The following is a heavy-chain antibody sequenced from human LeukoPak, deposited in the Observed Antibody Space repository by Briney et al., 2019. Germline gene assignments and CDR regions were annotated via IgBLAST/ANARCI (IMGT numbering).Heavy chain of an antibody. CDR2: IYYRGST. D-gene: IGHD3-3*01. V-gene: IGHV4-39*01. Sequence: PSETLSLTCTVSGGSISSSSYYWGWIRQPPGKGLEWTGSIYYRGSTYYNPSLKSRVTISVDTSKNQFSLKLSSVTAADTAVYYCARQTPSVLRFLEWLPDYYYYGMDVWGQGTTVTVSS. CDR3: ARQTPSVLRFLEWLPDYYYYGMDV. CDR1: GGSISSSSYY. J-gene: IGHJ6*02.